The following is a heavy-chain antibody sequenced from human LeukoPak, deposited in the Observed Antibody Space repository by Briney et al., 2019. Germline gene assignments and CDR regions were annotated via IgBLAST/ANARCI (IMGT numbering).Heavy chain of an antibody. CDR3: PRDRRRSPIDRLQTTVAGFDI. D-gene: IGHD5-24*01. CDR2: INHSGST. V-gene: IGHV4-34*01. J-gene: IGHJ3*02. CDR1: GGSFSGYY. Sequence: SETLSLPCAVYGGSFSGYYWIWIRQPPGKGLEGIGEINHSGSTNYNPSLKSRLTISVDTSKNQFSLKLNAVIPADTAVCYCPRDRRRSPIDRLQTTVAGFDICGQGSMASDSS.